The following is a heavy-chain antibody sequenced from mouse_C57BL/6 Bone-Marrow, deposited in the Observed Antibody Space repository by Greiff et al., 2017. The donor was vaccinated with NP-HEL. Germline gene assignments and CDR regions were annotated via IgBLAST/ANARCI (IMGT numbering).Heavy chain of an antibody. V-gene: IGHV1-39*01. D-gene: IGHD1-1*01. J-gene: IGHJ3*01. CDR1: GYSFTDYN. Sequence: VQLQQSGPELVKPGASVKISCKASGYSFTDYNMNWVKQSYGKSLEWIGVINPNYGTTSYNQKFKGKATLTVDQSSSTAYMQLNSRTSEDSAVYDCARDYGSSYSWFAYWGQGTLVTVSA. CDR2: INPNYGTT. CDR3: ARDYGSSYSWFAY.